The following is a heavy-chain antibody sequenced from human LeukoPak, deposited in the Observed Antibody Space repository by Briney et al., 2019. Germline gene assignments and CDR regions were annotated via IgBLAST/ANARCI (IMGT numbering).Heavy chain of an antibody. Sequence: PSETLSLTCTVSGYSISSGYYWGWIRQPPGKGLECIGTMYHSGSTFYNPSLKIRVTISVYTSKNQFSLKLSSVTAADTAVYYCARGSLYGELCYSNRGDCYSPFDYWGQGTLVTVSS. CDR2: MYHSGST. J-gene: IGHJ4*02. CDR1: GYSISSGYY. V-gene: IGHV4-38-2*02. D-gene: IGHD2-21*02. CDR3: ARGSLYGELCYSNRGDCYSPFDY.